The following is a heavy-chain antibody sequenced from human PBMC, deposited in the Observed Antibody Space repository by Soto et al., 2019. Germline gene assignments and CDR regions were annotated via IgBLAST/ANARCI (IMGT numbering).Heavy chain of an antibody. CDR2: INPNSGGT. CDR3: ATKGAYYYDSSGSEH. V-gene: IGHV1-2*04. J-gene: IGHJ1*01. Sequence: ASVKVSCKASGYTFTGYYMHWVRQAPGQGLEWMGWINPNSGGTNYAQKFQGWVTMTRDTSISTAYMELSRLRSDDTAVYYCATKGAYYYDSSGSEHWGQGTLVTVSS. CDR1: GYTFTGYY. D-gene: IGHD3-22*01.